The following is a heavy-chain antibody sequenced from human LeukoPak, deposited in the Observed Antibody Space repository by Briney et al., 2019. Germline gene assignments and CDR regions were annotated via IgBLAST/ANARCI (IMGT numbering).Heavy chain of an antibody. Sequence: GGPLRLSCAASGFTFSSYSMNWVRQAPGKGLEWVSSISSSSSYIYYADSVKGRFTISRDNAKNSLYLQMNSLRAEDTAVYYCATPRGGATTPRFDYWGQGTLVTVSS. CDR2: ISSSSSYI. J-gene: IGHJ4*02. V-gene: IGHV3-21*01. CDR1: GFTFSSYS. D-gene: IGHD1-26*01. CDR3: ATPRGGATTPRFDY.